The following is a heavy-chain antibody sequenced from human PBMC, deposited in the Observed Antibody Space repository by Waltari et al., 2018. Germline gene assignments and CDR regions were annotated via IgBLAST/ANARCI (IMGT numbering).Heavy chain of an antibody. CDR2: INAGNGNT. D-gene: IGHD3-22*01. CDR1: GYTFTSYA. CDR3: ARRYYYDSSGYYWEY. J-gene: IGHJ4*02. V-gene: IGHV1-3*01. Sequence: QVQLVQSGAEVKKPGASVKVSCKASGYTFTSYAMHWVRQAPGQRLEWMGWINAGNGNTKYSQKFQGRVTITADESTSTAYMELSSLRSEDTAVYYCARRYYYDSSGYYWEYWGQGTLVTVSS.